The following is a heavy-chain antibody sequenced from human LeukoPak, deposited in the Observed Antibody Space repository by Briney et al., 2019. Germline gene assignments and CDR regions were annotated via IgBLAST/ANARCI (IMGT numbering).Heavy chain of an antibody. J-gene: IGHJ6*03. D-gene: IGHD3-10*01. CDR1: GFTFNSET. CDR3: ARVTLWGSGSYLAYYYMDV. Sequence: TGGSLRLSCAASGFTFNSETMNWVRQAPGKGLEWVSYISSGGNTIYYADSVKGRFTISRDNAKNSLYLQMNSLRAEDTAVYYCARVTLWGSGSYLAYYYMDVWGKGTTVTVSS. CDR2: ISSGGNTI. V-gene: IGHV3-48*01.